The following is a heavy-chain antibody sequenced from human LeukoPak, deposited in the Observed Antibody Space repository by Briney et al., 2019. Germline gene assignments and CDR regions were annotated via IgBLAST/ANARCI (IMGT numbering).Heavy chain of an antibody. J-gene: IGHJ4*02. CDR2: IIPILGIA. D-gene: IGHD2-2*01. V-gene: IGHV1-69*04. Sequence: SVKVSCKASGGTFSSYAISWVRQAPGQGLGWMGRIIPILGIANYAQKFQGRVTITADKSTSTAYMELSSLRSEDTAVYYCARAGGIVVVPAAMSGGYFDYWGQGTLVTVSS. CDR3: ARAGGIVVVPAAMSGGYFDY. CDR1: GGTFSSYA.